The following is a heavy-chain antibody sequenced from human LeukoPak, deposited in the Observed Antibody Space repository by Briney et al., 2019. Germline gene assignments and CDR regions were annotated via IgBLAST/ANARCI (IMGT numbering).Heavy chain of an antibody. V-gene: IGHV3-21*01. J-gene: IGHJ3*02. Sequence: GGSLRLSCAASGFTFSSYSMNWVRQAPGKGLEWVSSISGSSSYIYYADSVKGRFTISRDNAKNSLYLQMNSLRAEDTAVYYCAKDDYGDKPFDIWGQGTMVTVSS. D-gene: IGHD4-17*01. CDR1: GFTFSSYS. CDR3: AKDDYGDKPFDI. CDR2: ISGSSSYI.